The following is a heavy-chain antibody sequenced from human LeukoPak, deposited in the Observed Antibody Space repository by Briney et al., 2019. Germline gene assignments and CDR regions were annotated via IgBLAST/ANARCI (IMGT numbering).Heavy chain of an antibody. V-gene: IGHV3-48*02. J-gene: IGHJ4*02. Sequence: GGSLRLSCAASGFTFSSYAMSWVRQAPGKGLEWISYISSSSSTIYYADSVKGRFTISRDNAKNSLYLQMNSLRDEDTAVCYCARDQYYYGSGSYYNVIPFDYWGQGTLVTVSS. CDR2: ISSSSSTI. CDR1: GFTFSSYA. CDR3: ARDQYYYGSGSYYNVIPFDY. D-gene: IGHD3-10*01.